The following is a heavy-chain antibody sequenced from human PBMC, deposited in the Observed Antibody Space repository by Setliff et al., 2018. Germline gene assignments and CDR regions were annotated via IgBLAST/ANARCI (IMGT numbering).Heavy chain of an antibody. Sequence: SETLSLTCTVSGGSISSSSYYWGWIRQPPGKGLEWIGEINHSGSTNYNPSLKSRVTISVDTSKNQFSLKLSPATAADTALYYCTVYNTGSSKDHYWGQGTPVTVSS. V-gene: IGHV4-61*05. CDR1: GGSISSSSYY. J-gene: IGHJ4*02. D-gene: IGHD2-8*02. CDR2: INHSGST. CDR3: TVYNTGSSKDHY.